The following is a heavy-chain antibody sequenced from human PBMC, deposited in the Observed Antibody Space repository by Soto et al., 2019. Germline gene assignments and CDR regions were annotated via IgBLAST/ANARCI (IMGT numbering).Heavy chain of an antibody. CDR3: ARDKKSNIVATTWDY. D-gene: IGHD5-12*01. CDR1: GYTFTSYG. V-gene: IGHV1-18*04. Sequence: QVQLVQSGAEVKKPGASVKVSCKASGYTFTSYGISWVRQAPGQGLEWMGWISAYNGNTNYGQKRQGRVTMTTDTSTSTAYMELRSLRSDDTAVYYCARDKKSNIVATTWDYWGQGTLVTVSS. CDR2: ISAYNGNT. J-gene: IGHJ4*02.